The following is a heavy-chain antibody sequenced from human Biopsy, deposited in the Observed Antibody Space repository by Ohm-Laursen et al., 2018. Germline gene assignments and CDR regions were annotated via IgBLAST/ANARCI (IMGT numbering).Heavy chain of an antibody. Sequence: SLRLSCAASGFKFDDYGMNWVRQVPGKGLEWVSRISWNSGSIGYVDSVKGRFTISRDNAKQSVHLQMNSLRAEDTAVYYCVTEVGGVSSWYNNWGQGTLVTVSS. J-gene: IGHJ4*02. CDR2: ISWNSGSI. CDR1: GFKFDDYG. V-gene: IGHV3-9*01. CDR3: VTEVGGVSSWYNN. D-gene: IGHD6-13*01.